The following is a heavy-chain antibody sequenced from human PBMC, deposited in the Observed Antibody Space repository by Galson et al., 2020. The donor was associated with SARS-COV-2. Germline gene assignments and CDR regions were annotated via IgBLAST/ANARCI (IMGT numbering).Heavy chain of an antibody. J-gene: IGHJ4*02. D-gene: IGHD6-13*01. CDR2: FDPEDGET. CDR1: GYTLTELS. Sequence: ASVKVSCTVSGYTLTELSMHWVRQAPGKGLEWMGGFDPEDGETIYAQKFQGRVTMTEDTSTDTAYMELSSLRSEDTAVYYCALTYAVIAAAGTRLDYWGQGTLVTVSA. V-gene: IGHV1-24*01. CDR3: ALTYAVIAAAGTRLDY.